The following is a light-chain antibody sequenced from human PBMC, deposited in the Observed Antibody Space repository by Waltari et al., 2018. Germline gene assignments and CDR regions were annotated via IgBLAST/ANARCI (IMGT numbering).Light chain of an antibody. CDR1: SGSIASNS. CDR3: QSYDSSNPWV. Sequence: NFMLTQPHSVSESPGKTVTISCTRSSGSIASNSVLWYQQRPGSSPTTVIDEDNQRPSGVPDRFSGTIDSSSNSASLTISGLKTEDEADYYCQSYDSSNPWVFGGGTKLTVL. CDR2: EDN. V-gene: IGLV6-57*01. J-gene: IGLJ3*02.